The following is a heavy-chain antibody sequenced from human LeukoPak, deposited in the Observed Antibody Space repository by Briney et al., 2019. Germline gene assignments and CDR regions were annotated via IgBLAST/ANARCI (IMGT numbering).Heavy chain of an antibody. CDR1: GFTFISYA. CDR3: AKGAIAARPNYYYYYGMDV. V-gene: IGHV3-23*01. CDR2: IRGRDGST. D-gene: IGHD6-6*01. J-gene: IGHJ6*02. Sequence: GGSLRLSCAASGFTFISYAMSWVRQAPGTGLEWVSAIRGRDGSTYYADSVKGRFTISRDNSKNTLYLQMNSLRAEDTAVYYCAKGAIAARPNYYYYYGMDVWGQGTTVTVSS.